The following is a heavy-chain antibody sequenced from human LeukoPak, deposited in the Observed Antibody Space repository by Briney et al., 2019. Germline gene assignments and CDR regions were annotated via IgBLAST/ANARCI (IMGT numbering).Heavy chain of an antibody. CDR3: ARDPRGGTSRDNWFDP. CDR1: GASISSYY. D-gene: IGHD1-1*01. V-gene: IGHV4-59*01. J-gene: IGHJ5*02. CDR2: IYYSGST. Sequence: PSETLSLTCTVSGASISSYYWSWFRQPPGKGLEWIGYIYYSGSTNYNPSLKSRVTISVDTSKNQFSLKLNSVTAADTAVYYCARDPRGGTSRDNWFDPWGQGTLVTVSS.